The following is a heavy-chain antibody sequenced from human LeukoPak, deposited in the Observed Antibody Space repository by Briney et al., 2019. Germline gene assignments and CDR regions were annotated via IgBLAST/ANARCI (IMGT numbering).Heavy chain of an antibody. D-gene: IGHD3-16*01. CDR3: GRAFPPLRTSSAGDL. CDR2: ISYLSSHV. Sequence: GGSLRLSCSPSGFTFSDYDINWVRQAPGKGLEWVSSISYLSSHVYYGDSVKGRFSISRDNAKNSLYLQMSSLGAEDTAIYYCGRAFPPLRTSSAGDLWGQGILVTVSS. CDR1: GFTFSDYD. J-gene: IGHJ4*02. V-gene: IGHV3-21*01.